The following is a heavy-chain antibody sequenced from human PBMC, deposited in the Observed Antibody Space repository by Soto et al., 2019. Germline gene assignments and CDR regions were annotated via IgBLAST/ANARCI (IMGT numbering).Heavy chain of an antibody. V-gene: IGHV1-69*08. CDR1: GGTFSRYS. D-gene: IGHD3-22*01. Sequence: QVQLVQSGAEVKKPGSSVKVSCKGSGGTFSRYSISWVRQAPGQGLEWMGRIIPMLGIAKYAQKFQGRVTITADRSTSTAYMEVSSLRSEDTAVVYCARDRDGFDSNGYYLDYWGQGTLLTVTS. J-gene: IGHJ4*02. CDR2: IIPMLGIA. CDR3: ARDRDGFDSNGYYLDY.